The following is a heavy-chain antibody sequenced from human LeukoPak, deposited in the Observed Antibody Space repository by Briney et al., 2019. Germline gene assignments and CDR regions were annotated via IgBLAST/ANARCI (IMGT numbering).Heavy chain of an antibody. Sequence: SETLSLTCAVYGGSFSGYYWSWIRQHPGKGLEWIGYIYYSGSTYYNPSLKSRVTISVDTSKNQFSLKLSSVTAADTAVYYCARGRYYYGPFDYWGQGTLVTVSS. V-gene: IGHV4-31*11. CDR3: ARGRYYYGPFDY. D-gene: IGHD3-10*01. CDR1: GGSFSGYY. CDR2: IYYSGST. J-gene: IGHJ4*02.